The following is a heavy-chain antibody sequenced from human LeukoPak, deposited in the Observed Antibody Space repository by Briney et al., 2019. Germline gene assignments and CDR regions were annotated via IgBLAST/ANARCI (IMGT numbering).Heavy chain of an antibody. V-gene: IGHV4-39*01. CDR1: GGSISSSSYY. D-gene: IGHD3-9*01. CDR2: IYYSGST. Sequence: PSETLSLTCTVSGGSISSSSYYWGWIRQPPGKGLEWIGSIYYSGSTYYNPSLKSRVTISVDTSKHQFSLKLSSVPAADTAVYYCASSLRYFDWLLTPFDYWGQGTLVTVSS. J-gene: IGHJ4*02. CDR3: ASSLRYFDWLLTPFDY.